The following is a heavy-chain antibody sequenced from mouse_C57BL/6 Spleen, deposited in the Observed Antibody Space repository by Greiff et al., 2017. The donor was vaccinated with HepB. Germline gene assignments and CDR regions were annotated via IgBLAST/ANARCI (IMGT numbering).Heavy chain of an antibody. V-gene: IGHV14-2*01. CDR2: IDPEDGET. CDR1: GFNIKDYY. CDR3: ARVYDYEEYYFDY. Sequence: EVQLQQSGAELVKPGASVKLSCTASGFNIKDYYMHWVKQRTEQGLEWIGRIDPEDGETKDAPKFQGKATITADTSSNTAYLQLSSLTSEDTAVYYCARVYDYEEYYFDYWGQGTTLTVSS. D-gene: IGHD2-4*01. J-gene: IGHJ2*01.